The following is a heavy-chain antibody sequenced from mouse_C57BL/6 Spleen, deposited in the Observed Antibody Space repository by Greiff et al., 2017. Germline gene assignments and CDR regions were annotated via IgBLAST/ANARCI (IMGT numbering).Heavy chain of an antibody. CDR1: GFTFSSYG. D-gene: IGHD3-1*01. J-gene: IGHJ2*01. Sequence: EVQLVESGGDLVKPGGSLKLSCAASGFTFSSYGLSWVRQTPDKRLEWVATISSGGSYTYYPDSVKGRFTISRDNAKNTLYLQMSSLKSEDTAMYYCARQKRGYSYFDYWGQGTTLTVSS. CDR2: ISSGGSYT. V-gene: IGHV5-6*01. CDR3: ARQKRGYSYFDY.